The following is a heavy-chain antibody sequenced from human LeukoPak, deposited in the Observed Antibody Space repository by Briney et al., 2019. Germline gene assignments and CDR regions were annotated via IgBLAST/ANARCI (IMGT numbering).Heavy chain of an antibody. Sequence: PGGSLRLSCAVSGFTVSNNYMSWVRQAPGKGLEWVSVLHSGGSTYYADSVKGRFTISRDNSKNTVYLQMNRLRAEDTAVYYCAREASGSYFHHWGQGTLVTVSS. J-gene: IGHJ1*01. V-gene: IGHV3-53*01. CDR1: GFTVSNNY. D-gene: IGHD1-26*01. CDR3: AREASGSYFHH. CDR2: LHSGGST.